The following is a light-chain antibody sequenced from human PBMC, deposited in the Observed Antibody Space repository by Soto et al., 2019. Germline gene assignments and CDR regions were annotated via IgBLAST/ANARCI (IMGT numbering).Light chain of an antibody. CDR3: SSYTSSSTLYV. CDR1: SSDVGGYNY. CDR2: EVS. Sequence: SVMTLPAAVSGSPGQSITISCTGTSSDVGGYNYVSWYQQHPGKAPKLMIYEVSNRPSGVSNRFSGSKSGNTASLTISGLQAEDEADYYCSSYTSSSTLYVFGNGTKATVL. J-gene: IGLJ1*01. V-gene: IGLV2-14*01.